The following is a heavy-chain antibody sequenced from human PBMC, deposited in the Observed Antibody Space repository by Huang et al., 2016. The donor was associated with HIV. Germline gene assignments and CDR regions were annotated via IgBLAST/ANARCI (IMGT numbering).Heavy chain of an antibody. J-gene: IGHJ5*02. CDR3: ARGGLLWFGELST. D-gene: IGHD3-10*01. Sequence: QVQLVQSGAEVKKPGASVKVSCKASGYTFTNYDINWVRQATGQGLEWMGWMNPNRGGTGFAQKFQGRVTMTRNTSISTAYMELSSLRSEDTAVYYCARGGLLWFGELSTWGQGTLVTVSS. CDR1: GYTFTNYD. V-gene: IGHV1-8*01. CDR2: MNPNRGGT.